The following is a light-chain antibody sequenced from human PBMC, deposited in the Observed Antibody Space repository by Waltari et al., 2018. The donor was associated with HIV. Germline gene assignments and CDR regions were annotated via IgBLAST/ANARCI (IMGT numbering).Light chain of an antibody. CDR2: EVS. V-gene: IGLV2-14*03. CDR3: SSYSTRNFLM. Sequence: QSALTQPASVSGSPGQSITISCSGPPSDIAPFNYVSWYQQHPGNVTKLIFFEVSYRPAGLSDRCSDSKCVNTASLTISDLQPEDEAYYFCSSYSTRNFLMFGGGTKLTVL. CDR1: PSDIAPFNY. J-gene: IGLJ3*02.